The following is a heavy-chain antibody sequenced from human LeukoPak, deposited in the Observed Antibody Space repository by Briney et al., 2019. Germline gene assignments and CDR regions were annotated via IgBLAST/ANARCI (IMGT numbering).Heavy chain of an antibody. D-gene: IGHD3-10*01. J-gene: IGHJ4*02. CDR2: ISGSGGST. Sequence: GGSLRLSCAASGFTFSSYAMSWVRQAPGKGLEWVSAISGSGGSTYYADSVKGRFTISRDNSKNTLYLQMNSLRAEDTAVYYCASPDHYYYGSGSDQMTFDYWGQGTLVTVSS. CDR1: GFTFSSYA. V-gene: IGHV3-23*01. CDR3: ASPDHYYYGSGSDQMTFDY.